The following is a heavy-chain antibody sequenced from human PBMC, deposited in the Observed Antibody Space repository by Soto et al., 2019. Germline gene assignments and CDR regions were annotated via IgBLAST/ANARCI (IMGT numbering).Heavy chain of an antibody. CDR2: IYYSGST. V-gene: IGHV4-59*01. CDR1: GGSISSYY. D-gene: IGHD5-12*01. J-gene: IGHJ5*02. CDR3: ARGVGGYDDPRGNWFDP. Sequence: SETLSLTCTVSGGSISSYYWSWIRQPPGKGLEWIGYIYYSGSTNYNPSLKSRVTISVDTSKNQFSLKLSSVTAADTAVYYRARGVGGYDDPRGNWFDPWGQGTLVTVSS.